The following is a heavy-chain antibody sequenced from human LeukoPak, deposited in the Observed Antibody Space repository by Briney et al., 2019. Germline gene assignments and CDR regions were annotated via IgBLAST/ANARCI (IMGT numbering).Heavy chain of an antibody. V-gene: IGHV4-34*01. CDR2: INHSGST. CDR3: ARISSSGWYPFDY. Sequence: SETLSLTCAVYGGSFSGYYWSWIRQPPGKGLEWIGEINHSGSTNYNPSLKSRVTISVDTSKNQFSLKLSSVTAADTAVYYRARISSSGWYPFDYWGQGTLVTVSS. CDR1: GGSFSGYY. J-gene: IGHJ4*02. D-gene: IGHD6-19*01.